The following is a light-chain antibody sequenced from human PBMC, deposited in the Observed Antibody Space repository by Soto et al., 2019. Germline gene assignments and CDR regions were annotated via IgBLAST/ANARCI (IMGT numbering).Light chain of an antibody. CDR1: QNVANY. CDR3: QQYNSYSRT. CDR2: ESS. Sequence: EIVLTQSPATLSLTPGERATLSCRASQNVANYLDWYQQKPGQAPRLLIYESSNRATGIAARFSGSGSGTDFTLTISSLQPDDFATYYCQQYNSYSRTFGQGTKVDI. J-gene: IGKJ1*01. V-gene: IGKV3-11*01.